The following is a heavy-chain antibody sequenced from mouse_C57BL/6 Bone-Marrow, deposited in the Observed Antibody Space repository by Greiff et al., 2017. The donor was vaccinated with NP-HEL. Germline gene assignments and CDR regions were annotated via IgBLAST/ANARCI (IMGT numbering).Heavy chain of an antibody. Sequence: VQLQQSGAELVRPGASVKLSCTASGFNIKDYYMPWVQQRPEQGLEWIGRIDPEDGDTEYAPKFQGQATMTADTASNTAYLQLSSLTSEDTAVYYCTTWGDSDYFDDWGQGTTLTVSS. J-gene: IGHJ2*01. V-gene: IGHV14-1*01. CDR1: GFNIKDYY. CDR2: IDPEDGDT. CDR3: TTWGDSDYFDD. D-gene: IGHD3-1*01.